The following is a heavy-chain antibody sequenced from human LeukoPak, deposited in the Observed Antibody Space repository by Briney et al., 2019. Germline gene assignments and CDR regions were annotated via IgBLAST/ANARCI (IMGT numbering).Heavy chain of an antibody. J-gene: IGHJ4*02. CDR2: ISYDGSNK. V-gene: IGHV3-30*03. D-gene: IGHD3-3*01. CDR1: GFTFSSYG. Sequence: GRSLRLSCAASGFTFSSYGMHWVRQAPGKGLEWVAVISYDGSNKYYADSVKGRFTISRDNSKNTLYLQMNSLRAEDTAVYYCARGDGVVITTHFDYWGQGTLVTVSS. CDR3: ARGDGVVITTHFDY.